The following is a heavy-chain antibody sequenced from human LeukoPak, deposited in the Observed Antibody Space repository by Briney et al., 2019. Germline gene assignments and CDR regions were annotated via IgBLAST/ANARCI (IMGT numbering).Heavy chain of an antibody. CDR1: GGSISSSNW. CDR2: IYHSGST. CDR3: ARGDSGSYYYWYFDL. D-gene: IGHD1-26*01. Sequence: TSETLSLTCAVSGGSISSSNWWSWVRQPPGKGLEWIGEIYHSGSTNYNPSLKSRVTISVDRSKNQFSLKLSSVTAADTAVYYCARGDSGSYYYWYFDLWGRGTLVTVSS. J-gene: IGHJ2*01. V-gene: IGHV4-4*02.